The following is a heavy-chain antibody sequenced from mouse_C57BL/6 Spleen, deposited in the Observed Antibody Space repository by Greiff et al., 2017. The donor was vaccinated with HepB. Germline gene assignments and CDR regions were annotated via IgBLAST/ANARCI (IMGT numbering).Heavy chain of an antibody. CDR3: ASLYYYGSSHYFDY. CDR2: ISGGGGNT. D-gene: IGHD1-1*01. CDR1: GFTFSSYT. Sequence: EVMLVESGGGLVKPGGSLKLSCAASGFTFSSYTMSWVRQTPEKRLEWVATISGGGGNTYYPDSVKGRFTISRDNAKNTLYLQMSSLRSEDTALYYCASLYYYGSSHYFDYWGQGTTLTVSS. J-gene: IGHJ2*01. V-gene: IGHV5-9*01.